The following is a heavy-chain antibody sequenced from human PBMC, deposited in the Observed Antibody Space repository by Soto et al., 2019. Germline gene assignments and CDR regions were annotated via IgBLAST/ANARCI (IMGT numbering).Heavy chain of an antibody. CDR3: ATGGAMAYYFDY. V-gene: IGHV4-61*01. CDR2: IYYSGST. CDR1: GGSVSSGNFY. Sequence: SETLSLTCTVSGGSVSSGNFYWSWIRQPPGKGPEWIAHIYYSGSTRYNPSLKSRVTISVDTSKNQFSLKLSSVTAADTAVYYCATGGAMAYYFDYWGQGTLVT. J-gene: IGHJ4*02. D-gene: IGHD1-26*01.